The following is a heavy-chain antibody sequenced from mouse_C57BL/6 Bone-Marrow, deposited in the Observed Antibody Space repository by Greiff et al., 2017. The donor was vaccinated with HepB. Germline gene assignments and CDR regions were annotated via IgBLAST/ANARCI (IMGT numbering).Heavy chain of an antibody. CDR1: GFNIKDDY. Sequence: DVKLQESGAELVRPGASVKLSCTASGFNIKDDYMHWVKQRPEQGLEWIGWIDPENGDTEYASKFQGKATITADTSSNTAYLQLSSLTSEDTAVYYCTTEAWFAYWGQGTLVTVSA. CDR2: IDPENGDT. J-gene: IGHJ3*01. CDR3: TTEAWFAY. V-gene: IGHV14-4*01.